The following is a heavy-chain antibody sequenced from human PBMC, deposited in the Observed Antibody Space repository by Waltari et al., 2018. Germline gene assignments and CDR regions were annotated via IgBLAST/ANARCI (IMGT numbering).Heavy chain of an antibody. J-gene: IGHJ5*02. D-gene: IGHD2-21*02. CDR1: CFISSAFN. CDR2: ISFDGSST. V-gene: IGHV3-30*18. Sequence: QVQLVESGGGVVQPWTSLKLSCVAACFISSAFNMRWVRQAPGKGLEGVAFISFDGSSTTYVDSVRGRFSISRDNSKHILYLQMHNLRTDDTAVYYCGKILLEGVTPNMGSWGQGTLVTVSS. CDR3: GKILLEGVTPNMGS.